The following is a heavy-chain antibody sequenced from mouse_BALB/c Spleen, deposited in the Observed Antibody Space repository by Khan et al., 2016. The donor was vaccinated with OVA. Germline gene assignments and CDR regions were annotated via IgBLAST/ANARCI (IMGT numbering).Heavy chain of an antibody. J-gene: IGHJ4*01. V-gene: IGHV1S137*01. CDR3: ASSYYGSNYAMAY. CDR2: ISTYSGNT. D-gene: IGHD1-1*01. Sequence: QVQLQQSGPELVRPGVSVKISCKGAGYTFTDYAMHWVKQSHAKSQEWSGVISTYSGNTNYNQKFKGKATMTVDKSTSTAYMEIAKLTTEDSAIYYCASSYYGSNYAMAYWGQGTSVTVSS. CDR1: GYTFTDYA.